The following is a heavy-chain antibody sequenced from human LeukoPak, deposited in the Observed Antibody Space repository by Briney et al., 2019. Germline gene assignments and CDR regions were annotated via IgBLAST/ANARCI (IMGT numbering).Heavy chain of an antibody. CDR1: GFTFNTYW. D-gene: IGHD1-26*01. CDR2: IKEDESEK. Sequence: GGSLRLSCAASGFTFNTYWMSWVREAPGKGLEWVANIKEDESEKYYVDSVKGRFTISRDNAKNSLYLQMNSLRAEDTAVYNCASKGIVGATKPSDYWGQGTLVTVSS. CDR3: ASKGIVGATKPSDY. J-gene: IGHJ4*02. V-gene: IGHV3-7*01.